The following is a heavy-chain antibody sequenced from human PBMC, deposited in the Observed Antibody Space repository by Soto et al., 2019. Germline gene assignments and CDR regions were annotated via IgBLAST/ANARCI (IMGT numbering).Heavy chain of an antibody. D-gene: IGHD3-3*01. CDR1: GFTFSSYS. J-gene: IGHJ5*02. Sequence: EVQLVESGGGLVQPGGSLRLSCAASGFTFSSYSMNWVRQAPGKGLEWVSYISSSSSTIYYADSVKGRFTISRDNAKNSLYLQMNSLRAEDTAVYYCVRDRRDIFGDNWFDPWGQGTLVTVSS. V-gene: IGHV3-48*01. CDR2: ISSSSSTI. CDR3: VRDRRDIFGDNWFDP.